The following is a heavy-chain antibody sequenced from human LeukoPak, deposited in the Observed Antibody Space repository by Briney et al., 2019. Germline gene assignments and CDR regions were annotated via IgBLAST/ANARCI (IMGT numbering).Heavy chain of an antibody. D-gene: IGHD5-18*01. CDR3: AREGGSYSYGYDYYYGMDV. Sequence: GRSLRLSCAASGFTFSSYEMNWVRQAPGKGLEWVSYISSSGSTIYYADSVKGRFTISRDNAKNSLYLQMNSLRAEDTAVYYCAREGGSYSYGYDYYYGMDVWGQGTTVTVSS. CDR2: ISSSGSTI. CDR1: GFTFSSYE. V-gene: IGHV3-48*03. J-gene: IGHJ6*02.